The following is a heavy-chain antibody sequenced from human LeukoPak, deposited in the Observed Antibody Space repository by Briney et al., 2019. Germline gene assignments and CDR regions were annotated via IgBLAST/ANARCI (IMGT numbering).Heavy chain of an antibody. V-gene: IGHV1-46*01. CDR3: ARDRTYYYGSGSYYHTPWFDP. CDR2: INPSGGNT. D-gene: IGHD3-10*01. Sequence: ASVKVSCKASGYTFTSYYMHWVRQAPGQGLEWMGIINPSGGNTNYAQKLQGRVTMTTDTSTSTAYMELRSLRSDDTAVYYCARDRTYYYGSGSYYHTPWFDPWGQGTLVTVSS. CDR1: GYTFTSYY. J-gene: IGHJ5*02.